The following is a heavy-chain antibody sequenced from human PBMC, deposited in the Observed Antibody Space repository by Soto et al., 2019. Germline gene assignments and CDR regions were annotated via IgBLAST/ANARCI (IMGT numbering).Heavy chain of an antibody. Sequence: QLQLQESGSGLVRPSQTLSLTCAVSGGSISSGGYSWNWIRQPPGKGLEWIGYIYHSGSTLYNPSLKSRVTISVDKSKNQCALKLSYVTAADTAVYYCARDQLAGNWFDPWGQGTLVTVSS. CDR1: GGSISSGGYS. V-gene: IGHV4-30-2*01. D-gene: IGHD1-1*01. CDR2: IYHSGST. CDR3: ARDQLAGNWFDP. J-gene: IGHJ5*02.